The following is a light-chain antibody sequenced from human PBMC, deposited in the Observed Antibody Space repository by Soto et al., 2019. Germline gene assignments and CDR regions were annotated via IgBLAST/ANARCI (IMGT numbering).Light chain of an antibody. CDR2: AAS. CDR3: QQANSFPFP. J-gene: IGKJ3*01. V-gene: IGKV1-12*02. Sequence: DIQMTQSPSSVSASIGDRVTITCRASQIIGSWLAWYQQKPGIAPTLLIYAASSLQSGVPSRFSGSGSGSNFTLTITSLQAEDSATYYCQQANSFPFPFGPGTKGDIK. CDR1: QIIGSW.